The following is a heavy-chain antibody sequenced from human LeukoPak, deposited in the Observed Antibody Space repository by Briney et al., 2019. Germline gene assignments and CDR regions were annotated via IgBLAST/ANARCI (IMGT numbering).Heavy chain of an antibody. D-gene: IGHD5-24*01. J-gene: IGHJ4*02. CDR2: IYYSGST. CDR1: GGSISSYY. V-gene: IGHV4-59*01. Sequence: LETLSLTCTVSGGSISSYYWSWIRQPPGKGLEWIGYIYYSGSTNYNPSLKSRVTISVDTSKNQFSLKLSSVTAADTAVYYCARVARRDGYNFFDYWGQGTLVTVSS. CDR3: ARVARRDGYNFFDY.